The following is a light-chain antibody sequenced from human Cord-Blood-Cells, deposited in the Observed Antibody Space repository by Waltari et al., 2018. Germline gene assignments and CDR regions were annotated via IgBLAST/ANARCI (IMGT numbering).Light chain of an antibody. CDR1: SRDVGGYNY. CDR2: EVS. Sequence: QSALTQPASVSGSPGQSITISCPGTSRDVGGYNYVSWYQQHPGKAPKLMIYEVSNRPSGVSNRFSGSKSGNTASLTISGLQAEDEADYYCSSYTSSSFYVFGTGTKVTVL. J-gene: IGLJ1*01. CDR3: SSYTSSSFYV. V-gene: IGLV2-14*01.